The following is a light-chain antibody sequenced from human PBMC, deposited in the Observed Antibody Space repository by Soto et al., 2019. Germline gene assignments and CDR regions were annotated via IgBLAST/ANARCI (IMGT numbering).Light chain of an antibody. CDR3: QQYTGPPTT. J-gene: IGKJ5*01. CDR1: QSVSSN. V-gene: IGKV3-15*01. Sequence: EVVVTQSPATLSVSPGERATLSCRASQSVSSNLAWYQQKPGQAPRLLIYGASTRATGIPARFSGSGSGTDFTLTITRLEPEDSAVYSCQQYTGPPTTFGQGTRLEI. CDR2: GAS.